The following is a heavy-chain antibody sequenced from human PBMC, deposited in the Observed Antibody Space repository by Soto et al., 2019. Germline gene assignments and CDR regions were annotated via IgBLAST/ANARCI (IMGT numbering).Heavy chain of an antibody. Sequence: PGGSLRLSCAASGFTFSDYYMSWIRQAPGKGLEWVSYISSSGSTIYYADSVKGRFTISRDNAKNSLYLQMNSLRAEDTAVYYCARVLQGDFWSGYPDTYYYYYYMDVWGKGTKVTVSS. CDR1: GFTFSDYY. D-gene: IGHD3-3*01. J-gene: IGHJ6*03. V-gene: IGHV3-11*01. CDR2: ISSSGSTI. CDR3: ARVLQGDFWSGYPDTYYYYYYMDV.